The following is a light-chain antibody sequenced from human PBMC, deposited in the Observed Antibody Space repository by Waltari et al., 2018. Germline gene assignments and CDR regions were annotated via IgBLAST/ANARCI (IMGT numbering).Light chain of an antibody. CDR3: CSYVGLGTYV. Sequence: QSGLTQPASASGSPGQSITIPCTGTSSDVGNSHLVPWYQQHPGKAPKLLIYEVTKRASGTSDRFSASKSGNTASLTISGLQAQEDEADYYCCSYVGLGTYVFGTGTKVTV. V-gene: IGLV2-23*02. CDR1: SSDVGNSHL. CDR2: EVT. J-gene: IGLJ1*01.